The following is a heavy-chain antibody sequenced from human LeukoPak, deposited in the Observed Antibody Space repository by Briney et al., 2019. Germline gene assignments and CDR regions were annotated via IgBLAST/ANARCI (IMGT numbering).Heavy chain of an antibody. J-gene: IGHJ4*02. CDR1: GYTFTTYG. D-gene: IGHD3-10*01. Sequence: ASVKVSCKASGYTFTTYGISWVRQAPGQGLEWMGWISAYNGDTNYAQRLQGRVTMTTDTSISTAYMELSRLRSDDTAMYYCARDYGSGNYYFEYWGQGSLVTVSS. CDR2: ISAYNGDT. V-gene: IGHV1-18*01. CDR3: ARDYGSGNYYFEY.